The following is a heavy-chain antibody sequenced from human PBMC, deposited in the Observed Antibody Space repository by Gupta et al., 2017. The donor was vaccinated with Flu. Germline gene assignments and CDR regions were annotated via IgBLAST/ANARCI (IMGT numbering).Heavy chain of an antibody. D-gene: IGHD5/OR15-5a*01. CDR2: IKKEGSEK. CDR1: GFPFSRCW. V-gene: IGHV3-7*01. Sequence: EVQLVESGGGLVQPGGSLRLSCAASGFPFSRCWMSWVRQAPGKGLEWVANIKKEGSEKYYVDSVKGRFTISRDNAKNSLYLQMNSLRAEDTAVYYCARDVSSLIDLSAFDIWGQGTMVTVSS. J-gene: IGHJ3*02. CDR3: ARDVSSLIDLSAFDI.